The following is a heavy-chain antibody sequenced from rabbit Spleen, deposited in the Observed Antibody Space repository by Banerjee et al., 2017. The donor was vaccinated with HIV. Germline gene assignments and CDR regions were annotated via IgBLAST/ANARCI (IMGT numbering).Heavy chain of an antibody. V-gene: IGHV1S47*01. CDR1: GFSFGDGDV. D-gene: IGHD8-1*01. CDR2: INTATAKG. J-gene: IGHJ4*01. CDR3: ARDGAGGSYFAL. Sequence: QEQLVESGGGLVQPEGSLTLTCKASGFSFGDGDVMCWVRQAPGKGLEWIACINTATAKGVYASWVNGRFTISRENAQNTVFLQITSLTAADTATYFCARDGAGGSYFALWGPGTLVTVS.